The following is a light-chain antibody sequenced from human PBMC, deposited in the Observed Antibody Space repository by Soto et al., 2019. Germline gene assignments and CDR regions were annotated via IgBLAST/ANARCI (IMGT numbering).Light chain of an antibody. CDR2: GAS. V-gene: IGKV3-20*01. CDR1: QSVSSSN. J-gene: IGKJ2*01. CDR3: QQYGSSPRT. Sequence: ETVLTQSPGTLSLSPGERATLSCRASQSVSSSNLAWYQQKPGQAPRLLIYGASSRATGIPDRFSGSGSGTDFTLTISRLEPGDFAVYYCQQYGSSPRTFGQGTKVEIK.